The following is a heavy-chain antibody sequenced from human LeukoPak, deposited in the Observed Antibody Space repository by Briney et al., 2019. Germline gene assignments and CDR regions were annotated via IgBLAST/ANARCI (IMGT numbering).Heavy chain of an antibody. J-gene: IGHJ4*02. CDR3: AKGIAGVRGVSYFDY. CDR2: ISWNSGSI. D-gene: IGHD3-10*01. CDR1: GFTFDDYA. V-gene: IGHV3-9*01. Sequence: PGGSLRLSCAASGFTFDDYAMHWVRQAPGKGLEWVSGISWNSGSIGYADSVKGRFTISRDNAKNSLYLQMNSLRAEDTALYYCAKGIAGVRGVSYFDYWGQGTLVTVSS.